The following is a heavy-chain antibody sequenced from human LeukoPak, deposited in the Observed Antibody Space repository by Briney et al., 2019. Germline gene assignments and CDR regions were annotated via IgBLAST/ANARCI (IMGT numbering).Heavy chain of an antibody. CDR2: IIPIFGTA. D-gene: IGHD5-12*01. CDR1: GGTFSSYT. CDR3: ARGAFDYQDYYYYMDV. J-gene: IGHJ6*03. V-gene: IGHV1-69*05. Sequence: VASVKVSCKASGGTFSSYTISWVRQAPGQGLEWMGRIIPIFGTANYAQKFQGRVTITTDESTSTAYMELSSLRSEDTAVYYCARGAFDYQDYYYYMDVWGKGTTVTVSS.